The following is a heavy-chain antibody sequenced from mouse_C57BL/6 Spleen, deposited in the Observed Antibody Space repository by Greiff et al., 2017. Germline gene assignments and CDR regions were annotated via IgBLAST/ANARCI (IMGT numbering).Heavy chain of an antibody. CDR3: AREVYDGYYDAMDY. CDR2: INPNNGGT. Sequence: EVQLQQSGPELVKPGASVKISCKASGYTFTDYYMNWVKQSHGKSLEWIGDINPNNGGTSYNQKFKGKATLTVDKSSSTAYMELRSLTSEDSAVYYCAREVYDGYYDAMDYWGQGTSVTVSS. J-gene: IGHJ4*01. CDR1: GYTFTDYY. V-gene: IGHV1-26*01. D-gene: IGHD2-3*01.